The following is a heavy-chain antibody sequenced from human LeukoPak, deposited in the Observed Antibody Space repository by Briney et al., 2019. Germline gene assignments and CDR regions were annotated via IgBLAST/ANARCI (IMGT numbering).Heavy chain of an antibody. J-gene: IGHJ3*02. D-gene: IGHD3-10*01. Sequence: ASVKVSCKASGYTFTSYYIHWVRQTPGQGLEWMGRINPSGGSTRYAQKFQGRVTMTRDTSTSTVYMELSSLRSEDTAVYYCARDPRSDAFDIWGQGTMVTVSS. CDR1: GYTFTSYY. V-gene: IGHV1-46*01. CDR3: ARDPRSDAFDI. CDR2: INPSGGST.